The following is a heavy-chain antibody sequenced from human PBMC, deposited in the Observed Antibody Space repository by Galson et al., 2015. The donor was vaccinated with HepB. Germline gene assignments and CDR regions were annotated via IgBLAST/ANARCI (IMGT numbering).Heavy chain of an antibody. J-gene: IGHJ6*02. V-gene: IGHV6-1*01. D-gene: IGHD4-23*01. CDR1: GDSVSNNSAA. CDR2: TYYRSKWYN. CDR3: ARVTTVVTEGPYYYGMDV. Sequence: CAISGDSVSNNSAAWNWIRQSPSRGLEWLGRTYYRSKWYNDYAISVKSRITISPDTSKNQFSLQLNSVTPEDTAVYYCARVTTVVTEGPYYYGMDVWGQGTTVTVSS.